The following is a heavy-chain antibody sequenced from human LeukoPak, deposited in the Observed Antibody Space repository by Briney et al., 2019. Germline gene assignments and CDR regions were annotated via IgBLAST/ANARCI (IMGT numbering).Heavy chain of an antibody. CDR1: GYTFTGYY. CDR2: INPNSGGT. J-gene: IGHJ4*02. V-gene: IGHV1-2*02. Sequence: ASVKVSCKGSGYTFTGYYMHWVRQAPGQGLEWMGWINPNSGGTNYAQKFQGRVTMTRDTSISTAYMELSRLRSDDTAVYYYARALLGYCSSTSCYTPGMDYWGQGTLVTVSS. D-gene: IGHD2-2*02. CDR3: ARALLGYCSSTSCYTPGMDY.